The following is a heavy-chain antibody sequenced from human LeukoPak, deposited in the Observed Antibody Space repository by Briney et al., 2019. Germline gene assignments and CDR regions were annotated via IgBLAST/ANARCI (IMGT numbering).Heavy chain of an antibody. D-gene: IGHD3-22*01. CDR1: GGSISSYF. Sequence: SETLSLTCTISGGSISSYFWSWIRQPPGKGLECIGYVYYSGSTNYNPSLKSRVTISVDTSKNQFSLKLSSVTAADTAVYYCAIGSSGYYYAEYFQHWGQGTLVTVSS. V-gene: IGHV4-59*01. CDR3: AIGSSGYYYAEYFQH. J-gene: IGHJ1*01. CDR2: VYYSGST.